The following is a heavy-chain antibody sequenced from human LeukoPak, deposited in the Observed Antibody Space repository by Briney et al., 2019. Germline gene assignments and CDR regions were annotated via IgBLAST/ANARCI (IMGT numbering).Heavy chain of an antibody. CDR3: ARDLGRITGTNFRIYYYYGMDV. Sequence: ASVKVSCKASGGTFSSYAISWVRQAPGQGLEWMGRIIPILGIANYAQKFQGRVTITADKSTSTAYMELSSLRAEDTAVYYCARDLGRITGTNFRIYYYYGMDVWGQGTTVTVSS. V-gene: IGHV1-69*04. D-gene: IGHD1-7*01. CDR2: IIPILGIA. CDR1: GGTFSSYA. J-gene: IGHJ6*02.